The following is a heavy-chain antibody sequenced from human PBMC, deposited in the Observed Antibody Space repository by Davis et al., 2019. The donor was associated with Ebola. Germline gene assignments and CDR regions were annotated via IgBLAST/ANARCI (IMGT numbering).Heavy chain of an antibody. V-gene: IGHV5-51*01. CDR1: GYSFTNYW. CDR3: ARDMVPSPRDPNNGFDV. CDR2: IYPGDSDI. Sequence: GESLKISCKGSGYSFTNYWIGWVRQMPGKGLEWMGIIYPGDSDIKYSPSFQGQVTISADKSINTAYLQWSSLKASDSALYFCARDMVPSPRDPNNGFDVWGQGTMVTVS. J-gene: IGHJ3*01. D-gene: IGHD2-8*01.